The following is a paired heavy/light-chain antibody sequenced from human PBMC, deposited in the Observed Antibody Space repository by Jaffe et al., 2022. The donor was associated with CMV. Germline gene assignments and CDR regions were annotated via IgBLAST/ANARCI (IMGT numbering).Light chain of an antibody. J-gene: IGLJ3*02. CDR2: EDN. CDR1: SGSIASHS. CDR3: QSYDTSNWV. V-gene: IGLV6-57*04. Sequence: NFILTQPHSVSESLGKTVTITCTRSSGSIASHSVEWYQQRPGSAPSAVIYEDNQRPSGVPDRFSGSIDSSSNSASLTISGLKTEDEADYYCQSYDTSNWVFGGGTKLTVL.
Heavy chain of an antibody. J-gene: IGHJ4*02. V-gene: IGHV2-5*02. D-gene: IGHD1-26*01. CDR2: IYWDDDQ. Sequence: QITLKESGPTLVKPTQTLTLTCAFSGFSLNTRGVGVAWIRQPPGKALEWLALIYWDDDQRYSPSLKSRLTITKDNSKNQVVLTMTNVDPVDTATYYCAHRSGWSTFFDSWGQGTLVTVSS. CDR1: GFSLNTRGVG. CDR3: AHRSGWSTFFDS.